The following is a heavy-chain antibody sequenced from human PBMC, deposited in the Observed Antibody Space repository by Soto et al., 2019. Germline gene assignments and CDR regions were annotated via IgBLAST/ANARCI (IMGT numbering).Heavy chain of an antibody. D-gene: IGHD3-10*01. CDR3: ARRGDGSGSLDY. Sequence: QVQLQESGPGLVKPSGTLSLTCAVSAGSISSSSWWSWVRQPPGKGLEWIGEIYHCGSTTYSPSLKSPVTISVDKSKNQFSLKLSSVTAADTAVYYCARRGDGSGSLDYWGRGTLVTVSS. CDR2: IYHCGST. J-gene: IGHJ4*02. CDR1: AGSISSSSW. V-gene: IGHV4-4*02.